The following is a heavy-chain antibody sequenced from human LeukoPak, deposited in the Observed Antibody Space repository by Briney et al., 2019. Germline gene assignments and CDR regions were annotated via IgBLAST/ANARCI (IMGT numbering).Heavy chain of an antibody. D-gene: IGHD3-10*01. CDR3: ARVGEHYYGSGSYYTSKYYFDY. CDR2: IIPIFGTA. CDR1: GGTFTSYA. Sequence: ASVKVSCKASGGTFTSYAISWVRQAGGHGLEWMGGIIPIFGTAIYAQKFQGRVTITADESTSTAYMELSSLRSEDTAVYYCARVGEHYYGSGSYYTSKYYFDYWGQGTLVTVSS. V-gene: IGHV1-69*13. J-gene: IGHJ4*02.